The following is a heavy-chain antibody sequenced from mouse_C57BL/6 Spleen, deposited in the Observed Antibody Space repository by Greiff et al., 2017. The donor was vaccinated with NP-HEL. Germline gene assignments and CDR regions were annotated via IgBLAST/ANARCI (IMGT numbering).Heavy chain of an antibody. D-gene: IGHD1-1*01. CDR1: GFTFSDYG. Sequence: VQLKESGGGLVKPGGSLKLSCAASGFTFSDYGMHWVRQAPEKGLEWVAYISSGSSTIYYADTVKGRFTISRDNAKNTLFLQMTSLRSEDTAMYYCARRDYYGSSYVAWFAYWGQGTLVTVSA. V-gene: IGHV5-17*01. CDR3: ARRDYYGSSYVAWFAY. J-gene: IGHJ3*01. CDR2: ISSGSSTI.